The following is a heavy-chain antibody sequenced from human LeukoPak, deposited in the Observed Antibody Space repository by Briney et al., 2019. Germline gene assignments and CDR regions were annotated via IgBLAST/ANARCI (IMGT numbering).Heavy chain of an antibody. J-gene: IGHJ2*01. CDR3: ASSVVVVPAATPLWYFDL. D-gene: IGHD2-2*01. CDR1: GYTFTSYD. V-gene: IGHV1-69*13. Sequence: SVKVSCKASGYTFTSYDINWVRQATGQGLEWMGGIIPIFGTANYAQKFQGRVTITADESTSTAYMELSSLRSEDTAVYYCASSVVVVPAATPLWYFDLWGRGTLVTVSS. CDR2: IIPIFGTA.